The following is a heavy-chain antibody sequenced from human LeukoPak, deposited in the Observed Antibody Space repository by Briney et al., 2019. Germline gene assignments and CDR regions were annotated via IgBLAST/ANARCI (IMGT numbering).Heavy chain of an antibody. CDR3: ARDFVAATVDYYYYYMDV. D-gene: IGHD6-25*01. CDR2: IYTSGST. CDR1: GGSISSYY. V-gene: IGHV4-4*07. J-gene: IGHJ6*03. Sequence: SETLSLTCTVSGGSISSYYWSWLRQPAGKGLEWIGRIYTSGSTNYNPSLKSRVTMSVDTSKNQFSLKLISVTAADTAVYYCARDFVAATVDYYYYYMDVWGKGTTVTVSS.